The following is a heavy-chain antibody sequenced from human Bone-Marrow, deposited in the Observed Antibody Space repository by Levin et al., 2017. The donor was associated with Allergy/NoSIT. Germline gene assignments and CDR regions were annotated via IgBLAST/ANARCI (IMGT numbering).Heavy chain of an antibody. V-gene: IGHV4-31*03. CDR1: GVSIISGGYY. D-gene: IGHD4-17*01. J-gene: IGHJ4*02. CDR3: ARQIDYGDYALFDA. CDR2: VYYTGDT. Sequence: SQTLSLTCTVSGVSIISGGYYWTWIRQHPGKGLQLIGYVYYTGDTYYNPSLNSRMTISVDTSRTQFSLRVNSVTAADPAVYYCARQIDYGDYALFDAWGQGTLVTVSS.